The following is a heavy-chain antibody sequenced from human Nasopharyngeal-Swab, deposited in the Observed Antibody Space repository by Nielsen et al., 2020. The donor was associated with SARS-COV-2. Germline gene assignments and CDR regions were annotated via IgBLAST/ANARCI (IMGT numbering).Heavy chain of an antibody. CDR2: INAGNGNT. V-gene: IGHV1-3*01. Sequence: WVRQAPGQRLEWMGWINAGNGNTKYSQKFQGRVTIIRDTSASTAYMELSSLRSEDTAVYYCARGSSDHWGQGTLVTVSS. D-gene: IGHD6-6*01. J-gene: IGHJ4*02. CDR3: ARGSSDH.